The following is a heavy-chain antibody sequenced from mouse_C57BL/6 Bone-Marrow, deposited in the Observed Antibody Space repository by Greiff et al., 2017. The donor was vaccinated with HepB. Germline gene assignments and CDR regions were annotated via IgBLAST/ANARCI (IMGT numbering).Heavy chain of an antibody. CDR1: GYTFTSYG. V-gene: IGHV1-81*01. Sequence: VHLVESGAELARPGASVKLSCKASGYTFTSYGISWVKQRTGQGLEWIGEIYPRSGNTYYNEKFKGKATLTADKSSSTAYMELRSLTSEDSAVYFCARPIYYYGSSSWFAYWGQGTLVTVSA. CDR3: ARPIYYYGSSSWFAY. D-gene: IGHD1-1*01. CDR2: IYPRSGNT. J-gene: IGHJ3*01.